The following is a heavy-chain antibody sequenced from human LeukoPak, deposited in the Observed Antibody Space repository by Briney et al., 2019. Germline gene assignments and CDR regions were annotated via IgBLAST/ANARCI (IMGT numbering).Heavy chain of an antibody. CDR2: IYYSGST. V-gene: IGHV4-59*01. D-gene: IGHD2-15*01. CDR3: ARAGARSSSYYFDY. Sequence: SETLSLTCTVSGASISSYYWSWIRQPPGKGLEWIGYIYYSGSTNYNPSLKSRATVSLDTSKNLFSLKLSSVTAADTAVYYCARAGARSSSYYFDYWGQGTLVTVSS. J-gene: IGHJ4*02. CDR1: GASISSYY.